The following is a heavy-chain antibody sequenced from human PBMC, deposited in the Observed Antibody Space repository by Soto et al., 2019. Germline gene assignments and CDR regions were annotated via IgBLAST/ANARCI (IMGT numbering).Heavy chain of an antibody. D-gene: IGHD3-3*01. CDR3: ARGYTSGYPSNWFDP. CDR2: ISYDGSKK. CDR1: GFTFSSYG. Sequence: QVQLVESGGGVVQPGRSLRLSCAASGFTFSSYGMHWVRQAPGKRLEWVAVISYDGSKKYYADSVKGRFTISRDNSKNTLYLQMDSLRDEDTAVYYCARGYTSGYPSNWFDPWGQGNLVTVSS. V-gene: IGHV3-30*03. J-gene: IGHJ5*02.